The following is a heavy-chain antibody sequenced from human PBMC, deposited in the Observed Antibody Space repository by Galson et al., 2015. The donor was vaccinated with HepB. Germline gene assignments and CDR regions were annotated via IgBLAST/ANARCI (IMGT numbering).Heavy chain of an antibody. CDR1: GYSFTSYW. Sequence: QSGAEVKKPGESLRISCKGSGYSFTSYWISWVRQMPGKGLEWMGRIDPSDSYTNYSPSFQGHVTISADKSISTAYLQWSSLKASDTAMYYCARPASSSSWPDAFDIWGQGTMATVSS. CDR3: ARPASSSSWPDAFDI. V-gene: IGHV5-10-1*01. J-gene: IGHJ3*02. D-gene: IGHD6-13*01. CDR2: IDPSDSYT.